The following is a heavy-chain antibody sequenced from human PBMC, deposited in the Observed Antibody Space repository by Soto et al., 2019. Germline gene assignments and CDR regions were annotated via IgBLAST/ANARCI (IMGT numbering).Heavy chain of an antibody. CDR1: GYAFTCYR. CDR3: ASGNCGYICYHDY. D-gene: IGHD5-12*01. V-gene: IGHV1-3*04. Sequence: SSVKFSCKPSGYAFTCYRLYWVRQAPGQRLEWMGWINTGNGNTKYSQKFQGRVTITRDTSASTAYMELSSLTSEDTAVYYCASGNCGYICYHDYWGQGTLVTVSS. J-gene: IGHJ4*02. CDR2: INTGNGNT.